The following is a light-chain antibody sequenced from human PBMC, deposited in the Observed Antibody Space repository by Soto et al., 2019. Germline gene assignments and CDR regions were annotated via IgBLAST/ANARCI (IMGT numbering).Light chain of an antibody. CDR1: SSDVGGYNY. V-gene: IGLV2-11*01. CDR2: DVS. Sequence: QSALTQPRSVSGSHGQSVTISCTGTSSDVGGYNYVSWYQQHPGKAPKLMIYDVSKRPSGVPDRFSGSKSGNTASLTISGLQAEDEADYYCCSYAGSYTFFYVFGTGTKLTVL. CDR3: CSYAGSYTFFYV. J-gene: IGLJ1*01.